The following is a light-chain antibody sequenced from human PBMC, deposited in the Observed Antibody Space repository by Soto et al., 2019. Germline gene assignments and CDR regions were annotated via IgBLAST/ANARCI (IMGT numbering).Light chain of an antibody. CDR3: QQYNNWPPT. Sequence: EILMTQSPATLSVSPGERATLSCRASQSVSSNLAWYQQKPGQAPRLLIYGASSRATGIPARFSGSGSGTEFTLTISSLQPEDFAVYYCQQYNNWPPTFGQGTKVEIK. CDR2: GAS. J-gene: IGKJ1*01. V-gene: IGKV3-15*01. CDR1: QSVSSN.